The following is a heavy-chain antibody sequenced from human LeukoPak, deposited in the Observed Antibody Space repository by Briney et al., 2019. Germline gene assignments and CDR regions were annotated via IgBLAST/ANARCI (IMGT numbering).Heavy chain of an antibody. V-gene: IGHV4-4*07. D-gene: IGHD1-26*01. CDR3: ARDSYSGSYYWFDP. J-gene: IGHJ5*02. CDR2: IYTSGST. CDR1: GGSISSYY. Sequence: SETLSLTCTVSGGSISSYYWSWIRQPAGKGLEWIGRIYTSGSTNYNPSLTSRVTMSVDTSKNQFSLKLSSVTAADTAVYYCARDSYSGSYYWFDPWGQGTLVTVSS.